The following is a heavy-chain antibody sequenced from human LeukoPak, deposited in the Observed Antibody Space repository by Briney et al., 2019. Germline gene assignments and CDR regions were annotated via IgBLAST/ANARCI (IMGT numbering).Heavy chain of an antibody. CDR3: ARVGGIVVVPAAKTSKHWFDP. D-gene: IGHD2-2*01. CDR2: IYPGDSGT. V-gene: IGHV5-51*01. CDR1: GYSFTSYW. J-gene: IGHJ5*02. Sequence: GESLKISCKGSGYSFTSYWIGWVRQMPGKCLECMGIIYPGDSGTRYSPTFQGQVTISADKSISTAYLQWSSLKASDTAMYYCARVGGIVVVPAAKTSKHWFDPWGQGTLVTVSS.